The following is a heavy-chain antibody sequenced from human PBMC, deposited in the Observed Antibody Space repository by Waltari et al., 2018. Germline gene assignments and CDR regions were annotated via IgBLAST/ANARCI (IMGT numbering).Heavy chain of an antibody. J-gene: IGHJ6*02. CDR3: ARVKGITMMVVIRYGMDV. D-gene: IGHD3-22*01. CDR2: IDHRGNT. V-gene: IGHV4-34*02. Sequence: QVQLQQWGAGLLKPSETLSLTCAISGGSFNGFFWTWIRQAPGKGLGWIGEIDHRGNTNDAPPLKSRVSISADASKNQFSLSLTSVTAADTAVYYCARVKGITMMVVIRYGMDVWGQGTTVTVSS. CDR1: GGSFNGFF.